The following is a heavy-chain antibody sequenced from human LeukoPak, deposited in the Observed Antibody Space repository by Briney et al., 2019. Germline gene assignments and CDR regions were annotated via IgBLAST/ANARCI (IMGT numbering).Heavy chain of an antibody. CDR3: ARDWGSTGYDLYDS. CDR1: GFIFSNYW. J-gene: IGHJ4*02. V-gene: IGHV3-7*01. CDR2: IRQNGSER. D-gene: IGHD5-12*01. Sequence: GGSLRLSCAASGFIFSNYWMTWVRQAPGKGLEWVAHIRQNGSERHYVDSVKDRFTISRDNAKNSLDLQMDSLRAEDTAVYYCARDWGSTGYDLYDSWGQGTLVTVSS.